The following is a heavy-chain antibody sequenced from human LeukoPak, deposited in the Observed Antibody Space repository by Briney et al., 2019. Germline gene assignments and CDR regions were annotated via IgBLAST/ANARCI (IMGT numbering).Heavy chain of an antibody. D-gene: IGHD4-23*01. CDR2: IYYSGST. V-gene: IGHV4-31*03. J-gene: IGHJ3*02. CDR1: GGSISSGGYY. Sequence: PSETLSLTCTVSGGSISSGGYYWSWIRQHPGKGLEWIGYIYYSGSTYYNPSLKSRVTISVDTSKNQFSLKLSSVTAADTAVYCCARDRPGNDAFDIWGQGTMVTVSS. CDR3: ARDRPGNDAFDI.